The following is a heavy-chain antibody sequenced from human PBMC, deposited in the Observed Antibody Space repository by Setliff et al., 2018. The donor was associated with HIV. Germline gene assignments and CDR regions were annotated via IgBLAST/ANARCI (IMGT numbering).Heavy chain of an antibody. D-gene: IGHD7-27*01. CDR2: MNPNSGNT. Sequence: GASVKVSCKASGYTFTSYDINWVRQATGQGLEWMGWMNPNSGNTGYAQKFQGRVTMTRNTSISTAYMELSSLRSDDTAVYYCARDVAGVLGTYYYGMDVWGQGTTVTVSS. V-gene: IGHV1-8*01. CDR1: GYTFTSYD. CDR3: ARDVAGVLGTYYYGMDV. J-gene: IGHJ6*02.